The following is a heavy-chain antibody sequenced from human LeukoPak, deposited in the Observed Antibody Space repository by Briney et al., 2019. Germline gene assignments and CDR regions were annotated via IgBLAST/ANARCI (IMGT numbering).Heavy chain of an antibody. CDR2: IYYSGST. J-gene: IGHJ4*02. CDR1: GDSISSSRYY. Sequence: PSETLSLTCTVSGDSISSSRYYWGWIRQAPEKGLEWIGNIYYSGSTYYNPSLKSRVTISVDTSVDTSKNQFSLKLSSVTAADTAVYYCARHAFYCSGGTCYSAFFDYWGQGTLVTVSS. CDR3: ARHAFYCSGGTCYSAFFDY. V-gene: IGHV4-39*01. D-gene: IGHD2-15*01.